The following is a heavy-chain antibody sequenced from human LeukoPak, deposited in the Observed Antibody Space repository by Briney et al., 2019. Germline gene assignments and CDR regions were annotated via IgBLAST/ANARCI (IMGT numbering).Heavy chain of an antibody. Sequence: GGSLRLSCAASGFTFSSYGMHGVRQAPGKGLEGVAVISYDGSNKYYVDSVKGRFTISRDNSKHMLYLQTNSLRAEDTAVYYCVKWGCGWLGDSSSFFFYYWGQGTLVTVSS. V-gene: IGHV3-30*18. CDR3: VKWGCGWLGDSSSFFFYY. D-gene: IGHD3-22*01. CDR1: GFTFSSYG. CDR2: ISYDGSNK. J-gene: IGHJ4*02.